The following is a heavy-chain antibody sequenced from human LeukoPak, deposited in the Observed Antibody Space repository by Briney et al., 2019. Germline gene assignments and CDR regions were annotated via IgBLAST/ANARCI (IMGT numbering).Heavy chain of an antibody. D-gene: IGHD3-10*01. J-gene: IGHJ4*02. Sequence: ASVKVSCKASGYTFTSYGISWVRQAPGQGLEWMGWVSAYNGNKNYAQKLQGRVTMTTDTSTSTAYMELRSLRSDDTAVYYCARVVLWFGELLYSDYWGQGTLVTVSS. V-gene: IGHV1-18*01. CDR2: VSAYNGNK. CDR1: GYTFTSYG. CDR3: ARVVLWFGELLYSDY.